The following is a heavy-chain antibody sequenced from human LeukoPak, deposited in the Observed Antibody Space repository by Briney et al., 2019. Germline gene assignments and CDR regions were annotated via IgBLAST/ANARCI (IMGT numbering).Heavy chain of an antibody. D-gene: IGHD2-21*01. CDR2: IRQDGSEK. CDR1: GFTFSSSW. J-gene: IGHJ4*02. CDR3: AKESSLLVLWYGDYFDY. V-gene: IGHV3-7*01. Sequence: PGGSLRLSCAASGFTFSSSWMSWVRLAPGKGLEWVGNIRQDGSEKQYVDSVKGRFTISRDNAQNSLYLQMNSLRADDTAVYYCAKESSLLVLWYGDYFDYWGQGTLVTVSS.